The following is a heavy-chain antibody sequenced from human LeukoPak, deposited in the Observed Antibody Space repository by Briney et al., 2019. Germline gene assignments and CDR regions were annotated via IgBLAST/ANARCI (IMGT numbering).Heavy chain of an antibody. D-gene: IGHD3-10*01. CDR2: ISYDGSHK. CDR3: AKRSDSGSHTFDY. J-gene: IGHJ4*02. V-gene: IGHV3-30*18. Sequence: GGSLRLSCAASGFTFSSYGMHWDRQAPGKGLEWVAVISYDGSHKYYGDSVKGRLTISRDNSKNTVYLQMSSLRTEDTAVYYCAKRSDSGSHTFDYWGQGTLVTVSS. CDR1: GFTFSSYG.